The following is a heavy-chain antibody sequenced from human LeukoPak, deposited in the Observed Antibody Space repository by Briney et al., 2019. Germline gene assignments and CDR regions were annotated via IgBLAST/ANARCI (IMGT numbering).Heavy chain of an antibody. CDR1: GFTLSSYA. CDR3: AKSWRYYDSSNYFAFDI. CDR2: SGGST. Sequence: GGSLRLSCADSGFTLSSYAMTWIRQAPGKGLEWVSSSGGSTNYADSVKGRFTISRDNSKNTLYLQMNSLRAEDTAVYYCAKSWRYYDSSNYFAFDIWGQGTMVIVSS. J-gene: IGHJ3*02. V-gene: IGHV3-23*01. D-gene: IGHD3-22*01.